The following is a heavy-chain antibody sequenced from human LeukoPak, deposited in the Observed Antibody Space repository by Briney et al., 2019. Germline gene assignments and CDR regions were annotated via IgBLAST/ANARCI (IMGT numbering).Heavy chain of an antibody. V-gene: IGHV3-9*01. J-gene: IGHJ4*02. CDR2: ISWNSGSI. Sequence: PGRSLRLSCAASGFTFDDYAMYWVRQAPGKGLEWVSGISWNSGSIGYADSVKGRFTISRDNAKNSLYLQMNSLRAEDTAEYYCAKDSNGWYQRGSNYFDYWGQGTLVTVSS. CDR3: AKDSNGWYQRGSNYFDY. D-gene: IGHD6-19*01. CDR1: GFTFDDYA.